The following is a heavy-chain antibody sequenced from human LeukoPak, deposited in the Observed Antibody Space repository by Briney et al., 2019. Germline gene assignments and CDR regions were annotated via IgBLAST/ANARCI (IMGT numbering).Heavy chain of an antibody. Sequence: PSETLSLTCAVYGGSFSGYYWSWIRQPPGKGLEWIGEINHRGSTNYNPSLKSRVTISVDTSKNQFSLKLSSVTAADTAVYYCARGRTTVTTTNRRMLDYWGPGTLVTVSS. V-gene: IGHV4-34*01. J-gene: IGHJ4*02. CDR3: ARGRTTVTTTNRRMLDY. D-gene: IGHD4-17*01. CDR2: INHRGST. CDR1: GGSFSGYY.